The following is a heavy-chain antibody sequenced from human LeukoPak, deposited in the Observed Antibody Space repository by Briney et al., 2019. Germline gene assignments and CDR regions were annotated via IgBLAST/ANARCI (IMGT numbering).Heavy chain of an antibody. Sequence: GGSLRLSCAASGFSVSSNYMSWVRQAPGKGLEWVPVIYSGARTYYADSVKGRFTISRDNSKNTLSLQMNSLRAEDTAVYYCVGGDSTGFDYWGQGTLVTVSS. V-gene: IGHV3-66*01. D-gene: IGHD4-17*01. CDR3: VGGDSTGFDY. CDR2: IYSGART. J-gene: IGHJ4*02. CDR1: GFSVSSNY.